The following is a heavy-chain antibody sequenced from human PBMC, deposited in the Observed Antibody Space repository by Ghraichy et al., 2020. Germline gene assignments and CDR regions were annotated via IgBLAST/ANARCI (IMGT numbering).Heavy chain of an antibody. J-gene: IGHJ5*02. CDR3: ARRRYNSSPLSP. CDR1: GGSMSSLGYY. V-gene: IGHV4-39*01. D-gene: IGHD6-13*01. Sequence: SETLSLTCTITGGSMSSLGYYWGWIRQPPGKGLEWIGSVYYNGTTYYNPSLKSRVTISLNMSKNQFSLRLRSVTAAESAVYYCARRRYNSSPLSPWGQGTLVTVSS. CDR2: VYYNGTT.